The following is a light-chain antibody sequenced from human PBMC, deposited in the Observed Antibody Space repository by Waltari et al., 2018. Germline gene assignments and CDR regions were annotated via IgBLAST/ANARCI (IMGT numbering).Light chain of an antibody. CDR2: DAS. CDR1: QSVSSY. Sequence: EIVLTQSPATLSLSPGERATLSCRASQSVSSYLAWYQQKPGQAPRLLIYDASNRATGIPARFSGSGSGTDFTLTISSLEPEDFAVYYCQQRSNWPPGMYTFGQGPSWRSN. V-gene: IGKV3-11*01. J-gene: IGKJ2*01. CDR3: QQRSNWPPGMYT.